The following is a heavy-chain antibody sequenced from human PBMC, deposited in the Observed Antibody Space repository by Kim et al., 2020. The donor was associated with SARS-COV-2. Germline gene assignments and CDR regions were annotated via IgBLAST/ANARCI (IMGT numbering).Heavy chain of an antibody. V-gene: IGHV3-21*01. J-gene: IGHJ4*02. CDR1: GFTFSSYS. CDR2: ISSSSSYI. Sequence: GGSPRLSCAASGFTFSSYSMNWVRQAPGKGLEWVSSISSSSSYIYYADSVKGRFTISRDNAKNSLYLQMNSLRAEDTAVYYCARKLKLPTSDGTGFDYWGQGTLVTVSS. CDR3: ARKLKLPTSDGTGFDY. D-gene: IGHD1-7*01.